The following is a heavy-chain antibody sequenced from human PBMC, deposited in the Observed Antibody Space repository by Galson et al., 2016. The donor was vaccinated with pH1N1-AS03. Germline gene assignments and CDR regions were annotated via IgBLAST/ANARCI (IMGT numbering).Heavy chain of an antibody. CDR2: TSPDDSQT. CDR1: GTSFSNYW. Sequence: QSGAEVKKPGESLKISCMGSGTSFSNYWIGWVRQMPGKGLEWMGATSPDDSQTKYSPSFEGQVTISVDKSITTAFHCRKASDTALYYCGRHTFSYDTTDTNRPDAFDIWGQGTMVTVFS. J-gene: IGHJ3*02. D-gene: IGHD3-22*01. V-gene: IGHV5-51*01. CDR3: GRHTFSYDTTDTNRPDAFDI.